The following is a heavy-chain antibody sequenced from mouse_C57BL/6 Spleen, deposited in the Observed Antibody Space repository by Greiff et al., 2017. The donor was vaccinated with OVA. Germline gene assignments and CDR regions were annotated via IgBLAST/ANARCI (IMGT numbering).Heavy chain of an antibody. CDR2: IDPEDGDT. CDR3: TTPTVVATPCDY. D-gene: IGHD1-1*01. CDR1: GFNITDYY. V-gene: IGHV14-1*01. J-gene: IGHJ2*01. Sequence: EVQLQQSGAELVRPGASVKLSCTASGFNITDYYMHWVKQRPEQGLEWIGRIDPEDGDTEYAPKFQGKATMTADTSSNTAYLQLSSLPSEDTAVYYCTTPTVVATPCDYWGQGTTRTVSA.